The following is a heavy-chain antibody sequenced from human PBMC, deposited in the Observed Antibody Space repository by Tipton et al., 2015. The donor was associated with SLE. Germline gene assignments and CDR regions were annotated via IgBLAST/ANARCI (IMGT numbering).Heavy chain of an antibody. D-gene: IGHD6-13*01. CDR2: VFVSGDT. Sequence: TLSLTCSLSGASISSGGYFCTWIRHPAVKSLEWIGRVFVSGDTNYNPSVKSRFTISVDTSQNQFSLRLSSVTAADAAVYYCARESVAAAGIDYWGKGTLVAVSS. V-gene: IGHV4-61*02. J-gene: IGHJ4*02. CDR3: ARESVAAAGIDY. CDR1: GASISSGGYF.